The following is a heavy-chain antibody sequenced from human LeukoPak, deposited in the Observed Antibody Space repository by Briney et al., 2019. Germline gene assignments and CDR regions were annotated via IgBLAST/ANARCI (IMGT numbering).Heavy chain of an antibody. CDR1: GLTFSSYS. CDR3: ARAGFTFSDYFGSFFDY. V-gene: IGHV3-48*01. J-gene: IGHJ4*02. Sequence: GGSLRLSCAASGLTFSSYSMNWVRQAPGKGLEWVSHISSSSSTRYYADSVKGRFTLSRDNAKNSLYLQMNSLRAEDTAVYYCARAGFTFSDYFGSFFDYWGQGTLVTVSS. CDR2: ISSSSSTR. D-gene: IGHD3-10*01.